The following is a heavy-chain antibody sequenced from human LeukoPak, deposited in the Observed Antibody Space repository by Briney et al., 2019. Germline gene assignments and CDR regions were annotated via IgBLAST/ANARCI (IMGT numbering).Heavy chain of an antibody. CDR3: ARGGTDYYDIVTFDY. CDR2: IYDRGST. CDR1: GGSISSYY. D-gene: IGHD3-22*01. J-gene: IGHJ4*02. V-gene: IGHV4-59*08. Sequence: SETLSLTCTVSGGSISSYYWNWIRQPPGEGLEWIGYIYDRGSTNYNPSLKSRVTISVDTSKKQFSLKLNSVTAADTAVYYCARGGTDYYDIVTFDYWGQGTLVTVSS.